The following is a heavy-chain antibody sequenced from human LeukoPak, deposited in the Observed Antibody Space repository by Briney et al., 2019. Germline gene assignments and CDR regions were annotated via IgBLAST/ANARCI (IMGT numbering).Heavy chain of an antibody. CDR1: GGSISNYY. CDR3: ARLYRDDFWSGYSTHLDY. Sequence: PSETLSLTCTVSGGSISNYYWTWTRQPPGKGLEWIGYINYSGSTNYNPSLKSRVTISVDTSKNQFSLKLSSVTAADTAVYYCARLYRDDFWSGYSTHLDYWGQGTLVTVSS. D-gene: IGHD3-3*01. V-gene: IGHV4-59*01. J-gene: IGHJ4*02. CDR2: INYSGST.